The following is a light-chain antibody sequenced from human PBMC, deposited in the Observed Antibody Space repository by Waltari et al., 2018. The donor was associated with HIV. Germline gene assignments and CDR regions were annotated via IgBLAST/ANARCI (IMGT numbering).Light chain of an antibody. CDR2: QVS. J-gene: IGKJ1*01. Sequence: DIQLTQSPSTLSASVGDRVTITCRASQSISTYLALYQQKSGKAPNLLIYQVSTLESGVPSRFSGSGSGTEFSLTISSLQPDDFATYYCQHYNNYMWTFGQGTKVEIK. V-gene: IGKV1-5*03. CDR1: QSISTY. CDR3: QHYNNYMWT.